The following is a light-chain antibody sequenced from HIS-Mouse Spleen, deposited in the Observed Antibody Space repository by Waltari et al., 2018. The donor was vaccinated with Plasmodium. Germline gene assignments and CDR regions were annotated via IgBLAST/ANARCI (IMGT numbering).Light chain of an antibody. CDR3: YSTDSSGNHRV. CDR2: EDS. Sequence: SYELTQPPSVSVSPGQTARITCSGDALPKKYAYWYQQKSGQAPVLVIDEDSKRPAGIPDRFSCSSSGTMATLTISGAQVEDEADYYCYSTDSSGNHRVFGGGTKLTVL. CDR1: ALPKKY. V-gene: IGLV3-10*01. J-gene: IGLJ3*02.